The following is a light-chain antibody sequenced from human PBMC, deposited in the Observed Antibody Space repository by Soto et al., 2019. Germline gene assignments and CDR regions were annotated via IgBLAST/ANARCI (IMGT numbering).Light chain of an antibody. CDR1: SSDVGGYNY. J-gene: IGLJ1*01. Sequence: QSALTQPASGSGSPGQSITISCTGTSSDVGGYNYVSWCQQHPGKAPKLMIYDVSNRPSGVSNRFSGSKSGNTASLTISGLQAEDEADYYCSSYTSSSTLVVFGTGTKVTVL. V-gene: IGLV2-14*01. CDR2: DVS. CDR3: SSYTSSSTLVV.